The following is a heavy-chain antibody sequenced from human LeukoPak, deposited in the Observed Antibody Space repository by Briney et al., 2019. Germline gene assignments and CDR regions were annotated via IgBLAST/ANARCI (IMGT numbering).Heavy chain of an antibody. CDR3: VTGSYYTTGAFDI. Sequence: GGSLRLSCTAYGFTVTYTWMSWVRQAPGKGLERVGRIRSTIDAGATEYAAPVEGRFTVSRDDSKQTIYLQMDSLKTEDTAVYYCVTGSYYTTGAFDIWGPGTMVTVSS. V-gene: IGHV3-15*01. CDR1: GFTVTYTW. J-gene: IGHJ3*02. D-gene: IGHD1-26*01. CDR2: IRSTIDAGAT.